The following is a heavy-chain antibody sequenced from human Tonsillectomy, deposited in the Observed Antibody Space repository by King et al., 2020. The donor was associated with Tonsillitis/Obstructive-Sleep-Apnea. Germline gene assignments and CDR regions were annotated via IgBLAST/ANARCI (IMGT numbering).Heavy chain of an antibody. CDR2: ISAYNGNT. D-gene: IGHD2-15*01. CDR1: GYTFTNYG. J-gene: IGHJ6*03. Sequence: LQLVQSGAEVKKPGASVKVSCKASGYTFTNYGISWVRQAPGQGLKWMGWISAYNGNTNYAQNLQGRVTMTTDTSTSTAYIELRSLRSDDTAVYYCARVECSGGGCHPSYIYYYYMDVWGKGTTVTVSS. CDR3: ARVECSGGGCHPSYIYYYYMDV. V-gene: IGHV1-18*01.